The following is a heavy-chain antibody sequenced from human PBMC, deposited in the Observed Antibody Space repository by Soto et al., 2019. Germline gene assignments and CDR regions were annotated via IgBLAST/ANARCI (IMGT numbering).Heavy chain of an antibody. CDR2: ISWNSGSI. Sequence: EVQLVASWGGLVQPGRSLRLSCAASGFTFDDYAMHWVRQAPGKGLEWVSGISWNSGSIGYSDSVKGRFTISRDNAKNSLYLQMNRLRAEDTALYYCAKDMRSYSYYYYGMDVWGQGTTVTVSS. D-gene: IGHD1-26*01. J-gene: IGHJ6*02. V-gene: IGHV3-9*01. CDR1: GFTFDDYA. CDR3: AKDMRSYSYYYYGMDV.